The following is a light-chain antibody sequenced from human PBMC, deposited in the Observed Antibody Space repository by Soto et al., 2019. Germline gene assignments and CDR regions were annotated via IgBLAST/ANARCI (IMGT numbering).Light chain of an antibody. V-gene: IGKV3-20*01. Sequence: ELVLPVLPRTLSWSPGQRATLSCWVTKRDSSNYLAWYQQKPGQAPRLLIYGASSRATGIPARFSGSGSGTDFTLTISSLEPEDIAAYYCQQYGNSSWTFGQGTKVDIK. CDR3: QQYGNSSWT. CDR2: GAS. J-gene: IGKJ1*01. CDR1: KRDSSNY.